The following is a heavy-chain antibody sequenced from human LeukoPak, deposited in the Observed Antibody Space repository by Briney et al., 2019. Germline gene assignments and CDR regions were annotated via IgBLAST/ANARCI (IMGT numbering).Heavy chain of an antibody. CDR1: GFTFSNYA. CDR2: VCGRGSST. Sequence: GGSLRLSCAASGFTFSNYAMSWVRQAPGKGLEWVSTVCGRGSSTYYADSVKGRFTISRDNSKNTLYLQMNSLRAEDTAVYYCAKDWAIFDYWGQGTLVTVSS. CDR3: AKDWAIFDY. D-gene: IGHD3-16*01. J-gene: IGHJ4*02. V-gene: IGHV3-23*01.